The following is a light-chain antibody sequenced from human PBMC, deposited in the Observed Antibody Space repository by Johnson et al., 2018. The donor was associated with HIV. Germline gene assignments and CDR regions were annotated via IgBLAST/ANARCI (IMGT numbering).Light chain of an antibody. V-gene: IGLV1-51*02. CDR1: SSNIGNNY. J-gene: IGLJ1*01. Sequence: QSVLTQPPSVSAAPGQKVTISCSGSSSNIGNNYVSWYQHLPGTAPKVLIYENNKRPSGIPDRFSGSKSGTSATLGITGLQTGDEADYYCGTWDSSLSALYVFGTGTKVTVL. CDR2: ENN. CDR3: GTWDSSLSALYV.